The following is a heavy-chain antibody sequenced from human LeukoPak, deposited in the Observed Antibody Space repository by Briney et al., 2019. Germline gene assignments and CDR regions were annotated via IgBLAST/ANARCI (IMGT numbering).Heavy chain of an antibody. CDR3: AKGPSPGYCSSTSCYYDY. D-gene: IGHD2-2*01. Sequence: GGSLRLSCAASGFRFNNYAMSWVRQAPGKGLEWVTAISDNGGSTYYADSAKGRFTISRDNSKDTLYLQMNSLRGDDTAVYHCAKGPSPGYCSSTSCYYDYWGQGTLVTVSS. J-gene: IGHJ4*02. CDR1: GFRFNNYA. V-gene: IGHV3-23*01. CDR2: ISDNGGST.